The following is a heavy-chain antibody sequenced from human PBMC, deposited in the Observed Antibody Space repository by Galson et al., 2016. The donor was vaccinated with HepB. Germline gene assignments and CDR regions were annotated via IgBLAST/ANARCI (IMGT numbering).Heavy chain of an antibody. Sequence: SVKVSCKASGYTFINYYMHWVRQAPGQGLEWMGIGNPRTGSTSYAQKFQDRVTVTRDTSTSTVYMELSSLRSEDTAVYYCAREGPGIRPPEFSDFYYWGQGTLVTVSS. CDR3: AREGPGIRPPEFSDFYY. D-gene: IGHD3-10*01. J-gene: IGHJ4*02. CDR2: GNPRTGST. V-gene: IGHV1-46*01. CDR1: GYTFINYY.